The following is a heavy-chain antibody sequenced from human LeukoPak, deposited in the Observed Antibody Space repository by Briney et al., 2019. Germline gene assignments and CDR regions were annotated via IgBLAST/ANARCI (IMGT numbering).Heavy chain of an antibody. CDR1: GFIFNNYA. CDR3: ARSIPYGTTWYGRSDY. Sequence: PGGSLRLSCAGSGFIFNNYAMRWVRQPPGKGLEWVSGISWNSGSIDYADSVKGRFTISRDNALNSLYLQMNSLRAEDTAIYYCARSIPYGTTWYGRSDYWGQGTLVTVSS. J-gene: IGHJ4*02. D-gene: IGHD6-13*01. CDR2: ISWNSGSI. V-gene: IGHV3-9*01.